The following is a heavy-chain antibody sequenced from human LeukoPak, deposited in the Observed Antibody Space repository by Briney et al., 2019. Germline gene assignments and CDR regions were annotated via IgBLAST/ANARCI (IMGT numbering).Heavy chain of an antibody. CDR2: ISWNSGSI. CDR3: AKGGSYYELDY. V-gene: IGHV3-9*03. Sequence: GRSLRLSCVASGFTFEDYAMRWVRQAPGKGLEWVSGISWNSGSIGYADSVKGRFTISRDNAKNSLYVQMNSLRAEDMALYYCAKGGSYYELDYWGQGTLVTVSS. CDR1: GFTFEDYA. J-gene: IGHJ4*02. D-gene: IGHD1-26*01.